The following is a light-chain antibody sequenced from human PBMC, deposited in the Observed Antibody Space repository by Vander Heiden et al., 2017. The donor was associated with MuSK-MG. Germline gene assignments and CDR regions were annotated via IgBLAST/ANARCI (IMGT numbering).Light chain of an antibody. CDR1: QGISSY. CDR2: AAS. J-gene: IGKJ2*01. Sequence: AIRLPQSPSSLSASTGDRVTITCRASQGISSYLAWYQQRTGKAPELLIYAASTLQSGVPSRFSGSGSGTDFTLTISCLQSEDFATYYCQQYYSYPYTFGQGTKLEIK. CDR3: QQYYSYPYT. V-gene: IGKV1-8*01.